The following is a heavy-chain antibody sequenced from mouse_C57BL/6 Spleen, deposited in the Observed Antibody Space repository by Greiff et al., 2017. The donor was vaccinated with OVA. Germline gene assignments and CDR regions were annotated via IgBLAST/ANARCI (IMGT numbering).Heavy chain of an antibody. CDR1: GYSITSGYY. CDR3: ARVGYYVSNYFDY. CDR2: ISYDGSN. Sequence: EVQLQESGPGLVKPSQSLSLTCSVTGYSITSGYYWNWIRQFPGNKLEWMGYISYDGSNNYKPSLKNRISITRDTSKNQFFLTLNSVTTDDTATYYCARVGYYVSNYFDYWGQGTTLTVSS. V-gene: IGHV3-6*01. J-gene: IGHJ2*01. D-gene: IGHD1-1*01.